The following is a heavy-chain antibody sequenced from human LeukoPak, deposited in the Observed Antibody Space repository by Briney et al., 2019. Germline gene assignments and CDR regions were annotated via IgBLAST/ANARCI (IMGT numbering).Heavy chain of an antibody. CDR3: ASRYSSGWYGGYYFDY. CDR2: IIPIFGTA. J-gene: IGHJ4*02. D-gene: IGHD6-19*01. V-gene: IGHV1-69*01. CDR1: GGTFSSYA. Sequence: SVKVSCKASGGTFSSYAISWVRQAPGQGLERMGGIIPIFGTANYAQKFQGRVTITADESTSTAYMELSSLRSEDTAVYYCASRYSSGWYGGYYFDYWGQGTLVTVSS.